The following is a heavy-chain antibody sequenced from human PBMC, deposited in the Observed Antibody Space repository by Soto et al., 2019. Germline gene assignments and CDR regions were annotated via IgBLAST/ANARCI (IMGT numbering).Heavy chain of an antibody. J-gene: IGHJ3*02. CDR3: ARETDSGTYYTFDI. Sequence: SETLSLTCTVSGDSISSYYWSWIRQPPGKGLEWIGNIYDSGNTNYKPSLKSRVTISIDTSKNQFSLKLTSVTAADTAVYYCARETDSGTYYTFDIWGQGTMVTVS. V-gene: IGHV4-59*01. D-gene: IGHD1-26*01. CDR1: GDSISSYY. CDR2: IYDSGNT.